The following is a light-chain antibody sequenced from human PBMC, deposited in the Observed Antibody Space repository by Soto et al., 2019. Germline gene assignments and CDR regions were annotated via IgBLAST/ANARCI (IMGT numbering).Light chain of an antibody. V-gene: IGKV1-5*03. Sequence: IHITHSPSTLSVSVGNRVTITCRASQTISSWLAWYQQKPGQAPKLLIYKASTLKSGVPSRFSGSGSGTEFTLTISSLQPDDFATYYCQHYNSYSEAVGQGTKVDIK. J-gene: IGKJ1*01. CDR3: QHYNSYSEA. CDR2: KAS. CDR1: QTISSW.